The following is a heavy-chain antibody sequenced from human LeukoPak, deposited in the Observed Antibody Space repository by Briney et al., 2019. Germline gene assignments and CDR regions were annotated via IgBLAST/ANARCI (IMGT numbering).Heavy chain of an antibody. CDR1: GFSFSSYA. J-gene: IGHJ2*01. Sequence: GGSLRLSCAASGFSFSSYAMHWVRQAPGRGLEWVAVISYDGSDKYFADSVKGRFTISRDNSKNTLYLQMNSLRAEDTAIYYCARDGDSNLYFDLWGRGTLVTDSS. CDR2: ISYDGSDK. V-gene: IGHV3-30*03. D-gene: IGHD4-11*01. CDR3: ARDGDSNLYFDL.